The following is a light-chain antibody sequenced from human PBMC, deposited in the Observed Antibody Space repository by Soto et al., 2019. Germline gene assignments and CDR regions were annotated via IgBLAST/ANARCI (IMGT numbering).Light chain of an antibody. CDR3: QQYDHPPYT. CDR2: DAS. Sequence: DIQLTQSPSFLSAAVGDRVTIIYRASQDISNYLAWYQQKPGKAPKLLIYDASNLERGVPSRFSGSGSGTDFSLTVDSLQPEDTATYYCQQYDHPPYTFGQGTKLEI. V-gene: IGKV1-33*01. J-gene: IGKJ2*01. CDR1: QDISNY.